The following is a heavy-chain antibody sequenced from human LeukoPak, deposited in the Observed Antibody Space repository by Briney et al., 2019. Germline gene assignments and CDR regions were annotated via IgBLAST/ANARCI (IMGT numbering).Heavy chain of an antibody. Sequence: AASVKVSCKASGGTFSSYAISWVRQAPGQGLEWMGGIIPIFGTANYAQKFQGRVMITADESTSTAYMELSSLRSEDTAVYYCASLTGPQPGYWGQGTLVTVSS. V-gene: IGHV1-69*01. CDR1: GGTFSSYA. D-gene: IGHD1-14*01. J-gene: IGHJ4*02. CDR3: ASLTGPQPGY. CDR2: IIPIFGTA.